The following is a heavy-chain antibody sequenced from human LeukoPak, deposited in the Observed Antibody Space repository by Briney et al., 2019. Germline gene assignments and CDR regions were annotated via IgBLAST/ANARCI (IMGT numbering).Heavy chain of an antibody. CDR2: IRSKAYGGTT. J-gene: IGHJ4*02. CDR1: GFTFSSYA. D-gene: IGHD5-18*01. Sequence: GGSLRLSCAASGFTFSSYAMHWVRQAPGKGLEWVGFIRSKAYGGTTEYAASVKGRFTISRDDSKSIAYLQMNSLKTEDTAVYYCTRAIQLWSPFDYWGQGTLVTVSS. CDR3: TRAIQLWSPFDY. V-gene: IGHV3-49*04.